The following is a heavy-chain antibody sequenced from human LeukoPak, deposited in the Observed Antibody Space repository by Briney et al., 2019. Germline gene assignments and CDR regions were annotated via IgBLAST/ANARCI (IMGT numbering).Heavy chain of an antibody. CDR3: ARQMIEGRHYYSMDV. D-gene: IGHD3-22*01. CDR1: GLIFSTFG. J-gene: IGHJ6*03. CDR2: IRYDESNK. V-gene: IGHV3-30*02. Sequence: GGSLRLSCAASGLIFSTFGMHWVRQGPGKGLEWVAFIRYDESNKYYADSVKGRFTISRDNSKNTVYLQMNSLRGEDTGVYFCARQMIEGRHYYSMDVWGKGTSVTVSS.